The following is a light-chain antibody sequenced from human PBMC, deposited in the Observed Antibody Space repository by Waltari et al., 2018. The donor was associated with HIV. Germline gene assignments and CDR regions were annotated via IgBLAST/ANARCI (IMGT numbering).Light chain of an antibody. CDR3: QSPDSSGTYVG. CDR1: ALSKQY. CDR2: KDS. V-gene: IGLV3-25*03. Sequence: SYELPQPPSVSVSPGQTARITCSGDALSKQYAYRYQQKPGQAPMLVIYKDSERPSGIPERFSGSSSGTTVTLTISGVQAEDEADYYCQSPDSSGTYVGFGGGTKLTVL. J-gene: IGLJ2*01.